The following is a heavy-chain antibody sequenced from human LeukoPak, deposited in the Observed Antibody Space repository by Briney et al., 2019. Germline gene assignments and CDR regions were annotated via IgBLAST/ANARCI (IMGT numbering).Heavy chain of an antibody. V-gene: IGHV4-4*07. J-gene: IGHJ2*01. Sequence: NPAETLSLTCTVSGRSISSYYWSWIRQPAGKGLEWIGCSYTSGSTTYNPSLKSEATMSVDTSSNQFSRKLSSVPAADTAVYYCARDGSGYFDLRGRGSLVTVSS. D-gene: IGHD2-2*03. CDR3: ARDGSGYFDL. CDR1: GRSISSYY. CDR2: SYTSGST.